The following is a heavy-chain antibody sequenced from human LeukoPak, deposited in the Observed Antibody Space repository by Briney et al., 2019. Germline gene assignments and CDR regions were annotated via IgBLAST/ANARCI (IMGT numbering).Heavy chain of an antibody. CDR2: ISSGGGTI. J-gene: IGHJ4*02. Sequence: GGSLRLSCAATGFTFSTYEMNWVRQAPGKGLEWVSYISSGGGTIFYADSVKGRFTISRDNAKDSLYLQMNSLRAEDTAVYYCARPYYYGSGSSYFDYWGQGTLVTVSS. CDR1: GFTFSTYE. CDR3: ARPYYYGSGSSYFDY. V-gene: IGHV3-48*03. D-gene: IGHD3-10*01.